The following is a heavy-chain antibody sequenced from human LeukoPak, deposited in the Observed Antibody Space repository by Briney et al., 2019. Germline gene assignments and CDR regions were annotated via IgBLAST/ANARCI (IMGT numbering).Heavy chain of an antibody. CDR2: IYYSGST. D-gene: IGHD5-18*01. V-gene: IGHV4-31*03. Sequence: SETLSLTCTLSGGSISSGGYYWSWIRQHPGKGLEWIGYIYYSGSTYYNPSLKSRVTVSVDTSKNQFSLKLSSVTAADTAVYYCARGVKRSYGFFDYWGQGTLVTVSS. CDR1: GGSISSGGYY. CDR3: ARGVKRSYGFFDY. J-gene: IGHJ4*02.